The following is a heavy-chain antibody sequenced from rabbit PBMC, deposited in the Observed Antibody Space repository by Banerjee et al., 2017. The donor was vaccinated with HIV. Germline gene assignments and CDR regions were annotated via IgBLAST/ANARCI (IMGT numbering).Heavy chain of an antibody. CDR1: GIDFSSSYW. CDR2: IYTGDGNT. D-gene: IGHD6-1*01. J-gene: IGHJ3*01. Sequence: QPLEESGGDLVKPGASLTLTCTASGIDFSSSYWICWVRQAPGKGLEWIGCIYTGDGNTYYASWAKGRFTISKTSSTTVTLQMTSLTAADTATYFCARGGGVAGDGFAWYFNLWGQGTLVTVS. V-gene: IGHV1S40*01. CDR3: ARGGGVAGDGFAWYFNL.